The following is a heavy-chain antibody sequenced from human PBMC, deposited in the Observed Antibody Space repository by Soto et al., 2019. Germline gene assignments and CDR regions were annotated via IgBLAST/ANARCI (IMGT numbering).Heavy chain of an antibody. D-gene: IGHD3-9*01. CDR1: GGSISSTSYY. V-gene: IGHV4-61*01. CDR2: IYYSGST. Sequence: SETLSLTCTVSGGSISSTSYYWVWIRQPPGKGLEWIGYIYYSGSTNYNPSLKSRVTISVDTSKNQFSLKLSSVTAADTAVYYCARDWGYDILTGYIGPPQWNWFDPWGQGTLVTSP. CDR3: ARDWGYDILTGYIGPPQWNWFDP. J-gene: IGHJ5*02.